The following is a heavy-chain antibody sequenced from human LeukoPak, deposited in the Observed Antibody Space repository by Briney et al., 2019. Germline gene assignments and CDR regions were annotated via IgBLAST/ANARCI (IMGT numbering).Heavy chain of an antibody. CDR1: GFTFSSSV. J-gene: IGHJ4*02. Sequence: PGGSLRLSCSASGFTFSSSVMHWVRQAPGKGLEYVSGITSDGGSTYYTESVKDRFTISRDNSKNTLDLQMSILRIEDTALYYCVRVSPGRYRGYWGQGTLVTVSS. CDR2: ITSDGGST. CDR3: VRVSPGRYRGY. D-gene: IGHD3-10*01. V-gene: IGHV3-64D*09.